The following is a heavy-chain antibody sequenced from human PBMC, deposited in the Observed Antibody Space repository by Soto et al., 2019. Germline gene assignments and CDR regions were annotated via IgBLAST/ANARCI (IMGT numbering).Heavy chain of an antibody. J-gene: IGHJ3*02. Sequence: QVQLVQSGPEVKKSGSSVKVSCKASGDTFTNFAISWMRQAPGQGLEWMGGIIPMFGTPNYAQKFQGSVTITAVRFTSTADLELRSLRSEDTAVYYCARGRRGYTGYDGGGAFDIWGQGTMVTVSS. CDR2: IIPMFGTP. D-gene: IGHD5-12*01. CDR3: ARGRRGYTGYDGGGAFDI. CDR1: GDTFTNFA. V-gene: IGHV1-69*06.